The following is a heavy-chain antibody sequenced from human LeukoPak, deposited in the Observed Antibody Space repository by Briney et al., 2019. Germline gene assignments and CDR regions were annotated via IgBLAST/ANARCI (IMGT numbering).Heavy chain of an antibody. CDR1: GFTFSSYG. CDR2: ISSDGVNK. CDR3: AKGQNYYDGSGYYSTDY. J-gene: IGHJ4*02. V-gene: IGHV3-30*18. Sequence: GGSLRLSCAASGFTFSSYGMHWVRQAPGKWLESVAVISSDGVNKYSADSVKGRFTISRDNSKNTLYLQMNSLRAEDTAVYYCAKGQNYYDGSGYYSTDYWGQGTPVTVSS. D-gene: IGHD3-22*01.